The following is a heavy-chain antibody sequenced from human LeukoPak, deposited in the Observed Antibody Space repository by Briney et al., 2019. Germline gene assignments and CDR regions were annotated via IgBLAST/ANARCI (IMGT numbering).Heavy chain of an antibody. D-gene: IGHD3-22*01. CDR3: ARGMGYYDSSGAFDI. Sequence: PSETLSLTCTVSGGSISDFYWSWIRQPPGKGLEWIGYIYYSGSTNYNPSLKSRVTISVDTSKNQFSLKLSSVTAADTAVYYCARGMGYYDSSGAFDIWGQGTMVTVSS. CDR1: GGSISDFY. V-gene: IGHV4-59*01. CDR2: IYYSGST. J-gene: IGHJ3*02.